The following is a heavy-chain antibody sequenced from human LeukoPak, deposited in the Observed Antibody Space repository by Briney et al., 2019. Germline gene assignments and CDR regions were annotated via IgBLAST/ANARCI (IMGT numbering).Heavy chain of an antibody. J-gene: IGHJ1*01. D-gene: IGHD3-3*01. CDR1: GFTFSSYA. Sequence: GGSLRLSCAASGFTFSSYAMSWVRQAPGKGLEWVSAISGSGGSTYYADSVKGRFTISRDNSKNTLYLQMNSLRAEDTAVYYCARIPHPGGVVIPNAEYFQHWGQGTLVTVSS. CDR3: ARIPHPGGVVIPNAEYFQH. CDR2: ISGSGGST. V-gene: IGHV3-23*01.